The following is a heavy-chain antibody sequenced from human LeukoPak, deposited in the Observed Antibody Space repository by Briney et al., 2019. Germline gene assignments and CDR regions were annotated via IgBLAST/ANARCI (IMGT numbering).Heavy chain of an antibody. CDR2: IKANSGDT. Sequence: ASVKVSCKASGYIFTAYYLHWVRQAPGQGLEWMGWIKANSGDTNYARKFQGRVTMTRDTSISTVYMELSRLTPDDTAVYYCTRIGDGYPYWGQGTLVTVSS. D-gene: IGHD5-24*01. J-gene: IGHJ4*02. CDR1: GYIFTAYY. V-gene: IGHV1-2*02. CDR3: TRIGDGYPY.